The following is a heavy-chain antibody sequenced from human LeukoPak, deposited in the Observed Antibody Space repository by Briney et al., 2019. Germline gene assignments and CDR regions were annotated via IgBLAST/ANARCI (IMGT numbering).Heavy chain of an antibody. V-gene: IGHV4-59*01. CDR1: GGSISSYY. J-gene: IGHJ5*02. D-gene: IGHD2-21*01. CDR2: IYYSGST. Sequence: SETLSLTCTVSGGSISSYYWSWIRQPPGKGLEWIGYIYYSGSTNYNPSLKSQVTISVDTSKNQFSLKLSSVTAADAAVYYCARSGSTYYNWFDPWGQGTLVTVSS. CDR3: ARSGSTYYNWFDP.